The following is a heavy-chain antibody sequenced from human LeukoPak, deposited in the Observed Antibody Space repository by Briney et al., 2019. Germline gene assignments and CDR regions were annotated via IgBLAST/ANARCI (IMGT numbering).Heavy chain of an antibody. Sequence: PSETLSLTCTVSGGSVSSGSYYWSWIRQPPGKGLEWIGYIYYSGSTNYNPSLKSRVITSVDMSKNQFSLKLSSVIAADTAVYYCAREDVDNAFDIWGQGTMVTVSS. V-gene: IGHV4-61*01. CDR2: IYYSGST. CDR1: GGSVSSGSYY. CDR3: AREDVDNAFDI. J-gene: IGHJ3*02. D-gene: IGHD5-12*01.